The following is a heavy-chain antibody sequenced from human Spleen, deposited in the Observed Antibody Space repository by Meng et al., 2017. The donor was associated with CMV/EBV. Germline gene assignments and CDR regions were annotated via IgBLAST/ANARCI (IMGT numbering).Heavy chain of an antibody. Sequence: SGGSSSVNHGWSWVRQSPGEGLEWIGEIFDSGITYYNPSLKSRVTISLDKSKNHFSLKLNSVTAADTAVYYCARAYCGGDCYSGFDYWGQGSLVTVSS. D-gene: IGHD2-21*01. CDR1: GGSSSVNHG. J-gene: IGHJ4*02. V-gene: IGHV4-4*02. CDR2: IFDSGIT. CDR3: ARAYCGGDCYSGFDY.